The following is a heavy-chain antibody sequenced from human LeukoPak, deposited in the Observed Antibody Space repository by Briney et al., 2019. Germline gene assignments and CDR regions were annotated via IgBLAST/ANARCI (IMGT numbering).Heavy chain of an antibody. CDR3: ARHSDCSGGSCYSGYYYMDV. CDR1: GGSISSSSYY. D-gene: IGHD2-15*01. CDR2: IYYSGST. J-gene: IGHJ6*03. V-gene: IGHV4-39*07. Sequence: SETLSLTCTVSGGSISSSSYYWGWIRQPPGKGLEWIGSIYYSGSTYYNPSLKSRVTISVDTSKNQFSLKLSSVTAADTAVYYCARHSDCSGGSCYSGYYYMDVWGKGTTVTVSS.